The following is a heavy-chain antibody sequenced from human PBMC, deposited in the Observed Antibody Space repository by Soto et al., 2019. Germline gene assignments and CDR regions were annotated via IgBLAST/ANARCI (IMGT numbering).Heavy chain of an antibody. J-gene: IGHJ6*02. CDR2: IYHSVST. CDR3: ASVSGSYSSCMDV. V-gene: IGHV4-4*02. CDR1: GGSISSSNW. D-gene: IGHD1-26*01. Sequence: QLHLQESGPGLVKPSGTLSLTCAVSGGSISSSNWCSWVRQPPGKGLEWIGEIYHSVSTNYNPSLKSRVTISVDKSKNQFSLKLSSVTAADTAVYYCASVSGSYSSCMDVWGQGTTVTVSS.